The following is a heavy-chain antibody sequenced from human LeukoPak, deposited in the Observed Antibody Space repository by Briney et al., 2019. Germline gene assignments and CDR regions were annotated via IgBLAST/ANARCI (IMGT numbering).Heavy chain of an antibody. J-gene: IGHJ3*02. CDR3: ARDPAGTYCSSTSCYDYSARNDAFDI. CDR1: GFTFSSYA. Sequence: GGSLRLSCAASGFTFSSYATHWVRQAPGKGLEWVAVISYDGSNKYYADSVKGRFTISRDNSKNTLYLQMNSLRAEDTAVYYCARDPAGTYCSSTSCYDYSARNDAFDIWGQGTMVTVSS. D-gene: IGHD2-2*01. CDR2: ISYDGSNK. V-gene: IGHV3-30-3*01.